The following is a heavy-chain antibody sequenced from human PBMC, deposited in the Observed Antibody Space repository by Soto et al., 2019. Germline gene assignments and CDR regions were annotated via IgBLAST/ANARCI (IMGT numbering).Heavy chain of an antibody. Sequence: PGESLKISCKASGYSFTSYWIGWVRQMPGKGLEWMGIIYPGDSDTRYRPSLLGQVTISADKSISTAYLQWSSLKASDTAIYYCARAIEMATIGWFDPLGQGTLVTVSS. V-gene: IGHV5-51*01. CDR1: GYSFTSYW. CDR3: ARAIEMATIGWFDP. J-gene: IGHJ5*02. D-gene: IGHD5-12*01. CDR2: IYPGDSDT.